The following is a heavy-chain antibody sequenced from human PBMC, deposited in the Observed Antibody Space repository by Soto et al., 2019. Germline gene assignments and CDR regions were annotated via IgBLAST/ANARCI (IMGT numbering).Heavy chain of an antibody. D-gene: IGHD2-21*02. CDR1: GGSVSSGSYY. CDR2: IYYSGST. Sequence: QVQLQESGPGLVKPSETLSLTCTVSGGSVSSGSYYWSWIRQPPGKGLEWIGYIYYSGSTNYNPSLKIRVTISVDTSKNQFSLKLSSVTAADTAVYYCARDRTAIPLYFDYWGQGTLVTVSS. CDR3: ARDRTAIPLYFDY. J-gene: IGHJ4*02. V-gene: IGHV4-61*01.